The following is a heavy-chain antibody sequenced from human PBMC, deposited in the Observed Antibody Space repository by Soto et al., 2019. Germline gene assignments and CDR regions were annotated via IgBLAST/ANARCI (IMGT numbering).Heavy chain of an antibody. J-gene: IGHJ4*02. CDR1: GYTFTSYA. Sequence: QVQLVQSGAEVKKPGASVKVSCKASGYTFTSYAMHWVRQAPGQRREWMGWINAGNGNTKYSRKFQGRVTITRDTSASTAYMELSSLRSEDTAVYYCATQSPYSSGWYFDYWGQGTLVTVSS. V-gene: IGHV1-3*01. D-gene: IGHD6-19*01. CDR2: INAGNGNT. CDR3: ATQSPYSSGWYFDY.